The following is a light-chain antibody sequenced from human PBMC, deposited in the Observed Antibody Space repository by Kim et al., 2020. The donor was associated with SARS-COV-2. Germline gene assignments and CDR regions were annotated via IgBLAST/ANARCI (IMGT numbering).Light chain of an antibody. CDR3: GTWDSSLSAYV. J-gene: IGLJ1*01. CDR1: SSNIGNNY. Sequence: GQKVTISCSGSSSNIGNNYVSWYQQLPGTAPKLLIYDNNKRPSGIPDRFSGSKSGTSATLDITGLQTGDEADYYCGTWDSSLSAYVFGTGTKVTVL. CDR2: DNN. V-gene: IGLV1-51*01.